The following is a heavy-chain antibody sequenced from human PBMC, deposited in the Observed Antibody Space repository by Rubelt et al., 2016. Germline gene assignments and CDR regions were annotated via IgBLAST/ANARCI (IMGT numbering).Heavy chain of an antibody. CDR2: ISAYNGNP. V-gene: IGHV1-18*01. D-gene: IGHD5-24*01. CDR3: ARRDGYNWDDAFDI. Sequence: QVQLVQSGAEVKKPGASVKVSCKASGYTFTSYGIRWVRQAPGQGLEWKGWISAYNGNPKYAQKLQGRVAITTETCTSTAYMELRSLRSDDTAVYYCARRDGYNWDDAFDIWGQGTMVTVSS. CDR1: GYTFTSYG. J-gene: IGHJ3*02.